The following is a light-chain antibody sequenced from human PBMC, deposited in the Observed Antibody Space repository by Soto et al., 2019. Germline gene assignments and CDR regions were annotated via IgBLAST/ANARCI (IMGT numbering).Light chain of an antibody. V-gene: IGLV1-51*01. CDR2: DNS. Sequence: QSVLPQSSSVSAAAGQKVSISCSGSYSNIGSNFVSWYQHFPGSAPKLVIYDNSQRPSGIPDRFSGSKSGSSATLGITGLQTGDEADYYCGTWDSSLRVVVFGGGTKLTVL. CDR1: YSNIGSNF. CDR3: GTWDSSLRVVV. J-gene: IGLJ2*01.